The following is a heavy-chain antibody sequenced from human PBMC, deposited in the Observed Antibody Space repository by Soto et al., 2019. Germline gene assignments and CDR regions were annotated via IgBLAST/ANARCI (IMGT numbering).Heavy chain of an antibody. CDR2: IIPLFGTT. V-gene: IGHV1-69*08. Sequence: QVQLVQSGAEVKKPGSSVKVSCKASGGTLSSSTITWVRQAPGQGLEWMGRIIPLFGTTNYAQKLQGRVTITADISTRTXYMELSSLRSEDTAMYYCAKVDSSGTTRSDYWGQGTLVTVSS. J-gene: IGHJ4*02. CDR1: GGTLSSST. CDR3: AKVDSSGTTRSDY. D-gene: IGHD1-1*01.